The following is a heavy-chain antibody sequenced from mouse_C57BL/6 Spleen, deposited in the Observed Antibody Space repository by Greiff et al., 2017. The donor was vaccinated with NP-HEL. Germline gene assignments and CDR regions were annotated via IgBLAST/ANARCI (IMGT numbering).Heavy chain of an antibody. D-gene: IGHD2-4*01. CDR2: IYPRDGST. CDR1: GYTFTDHT. V-gene: IGHV1-78*01. J-gene: IGHJ1*03. CDR3: ARTLIYYDYDWYFDV. Sequence: VQLQQSDAELVKPGASVKISCKVSGYTFTDHTIHWMKQRPEQGLEWIGYIYPRDGSTKYNEKFKGKATLTADKSSSKAYMQLNSLTSEDSAVYFCARTLIYYDYDWYFDVWGTVTTVTVSS.